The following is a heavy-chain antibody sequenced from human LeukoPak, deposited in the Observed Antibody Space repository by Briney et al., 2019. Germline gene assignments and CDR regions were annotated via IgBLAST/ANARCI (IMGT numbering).Heavy chain of an antibody. J-gene: IGHJ4*02. CDR2: ISSGSSTI. Sequence: GGSLRLSCAASGFILSNSNMHWVRQAPGKVLEWVSYISSGSSTIYYAASVKGRFTISRDYAKSSLYLQMNSLSAEDTAVYYCARGSGYYYNYWGQGTLVTVSS. CDR3: ARGSGYYYNY. V-gene: IGHV3-48*04. D-gene: IGHD3-22*01. CDR1: GFILSNSN.